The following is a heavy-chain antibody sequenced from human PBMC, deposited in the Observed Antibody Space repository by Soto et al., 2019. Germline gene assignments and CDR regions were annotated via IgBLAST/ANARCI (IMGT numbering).Heavy chain of an antibody. Sequence: GGSLRLSCAAPGFTFSTYWIHWVRQAPGKGLVWVSRINGDGTSTSYADSVKGRFTISRDNAKNTLYLQMNSLGADDTAVYYCVRSFYDSSGSYGRFYYWGQGTLVPVSS. CDR2: INGDGTST. CDR3: VRSFYDSSGSYGRFYY. D-gene: IGHD3-22*01. J-gene: IGHJ4*02. CDR1: GFTFSTYW. V-gene: IGHV3-74*01.